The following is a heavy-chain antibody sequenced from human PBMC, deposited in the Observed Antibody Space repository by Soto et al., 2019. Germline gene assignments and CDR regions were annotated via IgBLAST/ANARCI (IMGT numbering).Heavy chain of an antibody. D-gene: IGHD6-13*01. CDR1: GFTFSNAW. J-gene: IGHJ6*02. CDR3: TTESRHSSSWFYYYGMDV. V-gene: IGHV3-15*07. Sequence: EVQLVESGGGLVKPGGSLRLSCAASGFTFSNAWMNWVRQAPGKGLEWVGRIKSKTDDGTTDYAAPVKGRFTISRDDSKNTLYLQMNSQKTEDTAVYYCTTESRHSSSWFYYYGMDVWGQGTTVTVSS. CDR2: IKSKTDDGTT.